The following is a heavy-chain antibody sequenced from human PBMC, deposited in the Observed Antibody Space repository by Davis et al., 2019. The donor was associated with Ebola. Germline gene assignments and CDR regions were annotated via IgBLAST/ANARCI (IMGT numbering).Heavy chain of an antibody. D-gene: IGHD1-26*01. V-gene: IGHV1-24*01. CDR2: FDPEDGET. CDR1: GYTLTELS. J-gene: IGHJ4*02. CDR3: ATDPLLYSGSYYDLHY. Sequence: ASVKVSCKVSGYTLTELSMHWVRQAPGKGLEWMGGFDPEDGETIYAQKFQGRVTMTEDTSTDTAYMELSSLRSEDTAVYYCATDPLLYSGSYYDLHYWGQGTLVTVSS.